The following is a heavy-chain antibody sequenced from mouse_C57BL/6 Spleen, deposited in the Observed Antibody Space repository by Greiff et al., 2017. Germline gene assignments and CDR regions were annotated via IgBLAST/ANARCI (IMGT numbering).Heavy chain of an antibody. J-gene: IGHJ2*01. CDR3: AREEVIGYFDY. V-gene: IGHV1-72*01. D-gene: IGHD2-13*01. CDR2: IDPNSGGT. CDR1: GSTFTSYW. Sequence: QVQLQQPGAELVKPGASVKLSCKVFGSTFTSYWIHWVKRRPGRGLGWIGRIDPNSGGTKYNEKFKSKATLTVDKPSSTAYMQLSSLTSEDSAVYYCAREEVIGYFDYWGQGTTLTVSS.